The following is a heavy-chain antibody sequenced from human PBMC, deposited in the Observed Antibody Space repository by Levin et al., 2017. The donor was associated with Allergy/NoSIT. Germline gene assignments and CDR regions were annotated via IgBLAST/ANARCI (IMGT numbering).Heavy chain of an antibody. D-gene: IGHD6-19*01. V-gene: IGHV3-13*04. CDR3: ARVRGGWYLPDY. Sequence: GESLKISCAASGFTFSSYDMHWVRQATGKGLEWVSAIGTAGDTYYPGSVKGRFTISRENAKNSLYLQMNSLRAGDTAVYYCARVRGGWYLPDYWGQGTLVTVSS. J-gene: IGHJ4*02. CDR1: GFTFSSYD. CDR2: IGTAGDT.